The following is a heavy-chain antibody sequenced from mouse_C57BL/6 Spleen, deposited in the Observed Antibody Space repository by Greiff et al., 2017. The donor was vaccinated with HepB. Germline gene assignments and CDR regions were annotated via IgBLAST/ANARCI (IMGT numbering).Heavy chain of an antibody. Sequence: QVQLQQPGAELVRPGTSVKLSCKASGYTFTSYWMHWVKQRPGQGLEWIGVIDPSDSYTNYNQKFKGKATLTVDTSSRTAYMQLSSLTSEDSAVYYCARPYSNYGGYFDVWGTGTTVTVSS. CDR3: ARPYSNYGGYFDV. V-gene: IGHV1-59*01. CDR1: GYTFTSYW. J-gene: IGHJ1*03. CDR2: IDPSDSYT. D-gene: IGHD2-5*01.